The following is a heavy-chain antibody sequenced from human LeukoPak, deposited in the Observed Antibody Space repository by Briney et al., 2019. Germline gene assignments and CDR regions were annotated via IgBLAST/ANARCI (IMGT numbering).Heavy chain of an antibody. J-gene: IGHJ5*01. Sequence: PGASVKVSCTASGYTFTKYGINWVRQAPGQGLEWMGWISTYDGSTKYTQTVQGRFTMTKGTSAATVYMELRSLRSDDTAVYYCARDGVLRAPGWFDSWGQGTLVTVSP. CDR1: GYTFTKYG. D-gene: IGHD3-10*01. CDR3: ARDGVLRAPGWFDS. CDR2: ISTYDGST. V-gene: IGHV1-18*01.